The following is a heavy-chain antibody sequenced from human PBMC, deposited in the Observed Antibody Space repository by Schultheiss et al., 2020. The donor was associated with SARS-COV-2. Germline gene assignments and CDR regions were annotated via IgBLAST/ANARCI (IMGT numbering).Heavy chain of an antibody. D-gene: IGHD3-3*01. CDR1: GGSFSGYF. CDR2: VNHSGNT. J-gene: IGHJ4*02. Sequence: GSLRLSCAVYGGSFSGYFWTWIRQSPGKGLEWIGEVNHSGNTNYNPSLKSRVTISVDTSKHQFSLRLRSATAADTAVYYCASGVYRFLEWQERDYWGQGTLVTVSS. V-gene: IGHV4-34*01. CDR3: ASGVYRFLEWQERDY.